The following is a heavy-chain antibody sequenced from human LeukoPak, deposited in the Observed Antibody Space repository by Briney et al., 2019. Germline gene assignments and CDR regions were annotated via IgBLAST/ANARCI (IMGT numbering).Heavy chain of an antibody. CDR2: ISSNGGRT. CDR3: GRERSDLKIFDY. CDR1: GFTFSSYA. D-gene: IGHD2-21*02. J-gene: IGHJ4*02. V-gene: IGHV3-64*01. Sequence: GGSLRLSCAASGFTFSSYAMHWVRQAPGKGLEYVSAISSNGGRTYYANSVKGRFTISRDNSKNTLSLQMGSVRVEDMAVYYCGRERSDLKIFDYWGQGTLVTVSS.